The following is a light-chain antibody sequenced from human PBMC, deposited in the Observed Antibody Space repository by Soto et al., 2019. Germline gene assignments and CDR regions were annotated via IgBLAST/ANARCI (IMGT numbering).Light chain of an antibody. J-gene: IGLJ3*02. V-gene: IGLV1-47*02. Sequence: QSVVTQPPSASGTPGQTVTNSCSGSSSNIGSNYVYWYQQLPGTAPKLLIYNYNQRPSGVVDRFSGSRSGTSASLAISGLRSEDEADYYCATWDVDLTGPVFGGGTKVTVL. CDR3: ATWDVDLTGPV. CDR1: SSNIGSNY. CDR2: NYN.